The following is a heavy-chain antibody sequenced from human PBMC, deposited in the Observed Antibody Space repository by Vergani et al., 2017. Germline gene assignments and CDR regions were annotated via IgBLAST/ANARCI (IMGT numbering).Heavy chain of an antibody. V-gene: IGHV3-33*01. Sequence: QVQLEESGGGVVQPGRSLRLSCAGSGFTLSSHAMHWVRQAPGKGLEWVAFIWYDGSKEYYADSVKGRFTISRDNSKNTLYLQMNNLRAADTAVYYCARSGYCAHGFCYMTYYYDMDVWGKGTAVTVSS. J-gene: IGHJ6*03. D-gene: IGHD2-8*01. CDR1: GFTLSSHA. CDR2: IWYDGSKE. CDR3: ARSGYCAHGFCYMTYYYDMDV.